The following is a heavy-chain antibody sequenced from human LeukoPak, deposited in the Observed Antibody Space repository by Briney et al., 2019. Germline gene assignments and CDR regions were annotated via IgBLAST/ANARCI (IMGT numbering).Heavy chain of an antibody. CDR1: GFTFSSYA. CDR3: AKRIAVAGPYFDY. V-gene: IGHV3-23*01. J-gene: IGHJ4*02. CDR2: ITTSGGST. Sequence: GGSLRLSCAASGFTFSSYAMSWVRQRPGKGLEWVSAITTSGGSTYYADSVKGRFTISRDNSKNTLYLQMNSLRAEDTAVYYCAKRIAVAGPYFDYWGQGTLVTVSS. D-gene: IGHD6-19*01.